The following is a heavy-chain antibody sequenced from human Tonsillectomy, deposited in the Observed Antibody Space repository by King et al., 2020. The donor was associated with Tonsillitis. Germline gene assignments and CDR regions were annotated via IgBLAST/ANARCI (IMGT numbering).Heavy chain of an antibody. D-gene: IGHD1-26*01. CDR1: GFTFNNYW. Sequence: DVQLVESGGGLVQPGGSLRLSCAASGFTFNNYWMTWVRQAPGKGLEWVANIKQDESEKYYVDSVKGRFTISRDNANNSLYLQVNSLGAEDTAVYYCARVGARQGRYYFDYWGQGTLVTVSS. J-gene: IGHJ4*02. V-gene: IGHV3-7*03. CDR3: ARVGARQGRYYFDY. CDR2: IKQDESEK.